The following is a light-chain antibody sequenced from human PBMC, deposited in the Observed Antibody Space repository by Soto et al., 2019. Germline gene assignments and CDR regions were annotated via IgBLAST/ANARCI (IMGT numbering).Light chain of an antibody. J-gene: IGLJ1*01. Sequence: QSVLIQHPSVSGSPGQSVTISCTGASSDVGGYNYVSWYQQHPGKAPKLMIYEVSKRPSGVPDRFSGSKSGNTASLTVSGLQAEDEADYYCSSYAGSNMGVFGTGTKVTVL. CDR3: SSYAGSNMGV. V-gene: IGLV2-8*01. CDR2: EVS. CDR1: SSDVGGYNY.